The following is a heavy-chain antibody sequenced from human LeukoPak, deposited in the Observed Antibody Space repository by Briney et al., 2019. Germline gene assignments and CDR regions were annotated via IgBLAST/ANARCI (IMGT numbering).Heavy chain of an antibody. J-gene: IGHJ3*02. CDR2: MNPNSGST. CDR3: ARDAQRAAAADDPLDI. D-gene: IGHD6-13*01. V-gene: IGHV1-8*01. CDR1: GYTFTNYD. Sequence: ASVKVSCKASGYTFTNYDFNWMRQATGQGLEWMGWMNPNSGSTGYAQKFQGRVTMTRDTSISTAYMELSSLTSEDTAVYYCARDAQRAAAADDPLDIWGQGTTVTVSS.